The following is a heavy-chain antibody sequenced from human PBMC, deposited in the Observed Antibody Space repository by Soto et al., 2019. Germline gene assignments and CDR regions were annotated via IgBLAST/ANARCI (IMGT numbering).Heavy chain of an antibody. Sequence: ASVKVSCKAAGYAFTRYGISWVRQAPGQGLEWMGWISAYNGNTNYAQKLQGRVTMTTDTSTSTAYMELRSLRSDDTAVYYCARDLGYSYGSLGYFDYWGQGTLVTVSS. CDR2: ISAYNGNT. CDR1: GYAFTRYG. CDR3: ARDLGYSYGSLGYFDY. J-gene: IGHJ4*02. D-gene: IGHD5-18*01. V-gene: IGHV1-18*01.